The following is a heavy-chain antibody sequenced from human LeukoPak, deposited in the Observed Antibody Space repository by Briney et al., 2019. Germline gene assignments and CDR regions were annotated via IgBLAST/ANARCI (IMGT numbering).Heavy chain of an antibody. V-gene: IGHV3-23*01. D-gene: IGHD3-22*01. Sequence: GGSLRLSCAASGFTFSSYAMSWVSQAPGKGLEWVSAISGSGGSTYYSDSVKGRFTISRDNSKNTLYLQMNSLRAEDTAVYYCAKVVKVYYDSSGYGRGLDYWGQGTLVTVSS. CDR3: AKVVKVYYDSSGYGRGLDY. CDR2: ISGSGGST. J-gene: IGHJ4*02. CDR1: GFTFSSYA.